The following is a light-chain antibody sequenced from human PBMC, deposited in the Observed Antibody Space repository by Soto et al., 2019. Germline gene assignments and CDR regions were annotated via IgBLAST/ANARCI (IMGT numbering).Light chain of an antibody. CDR2: GAS. CDR1: ETVAGSY. CDR3: QQYNT. Sequence: EIVLTQSPGTLSLSPGERATLSCRASETVAGSYLAWYQQKPGQAPRLLIHGASTRATGIADRFSGSGSGTDFTLTISRLEPEDFAVYYCQQYNTFGGGTKVDIK. J-gene: IGKJ4*01. V-gene: IGKV3-20*01.